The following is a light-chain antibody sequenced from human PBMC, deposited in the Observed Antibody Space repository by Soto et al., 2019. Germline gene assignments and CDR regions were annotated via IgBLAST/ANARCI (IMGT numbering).Light chain of an antibody. CDR2: DAS. Sequence: EIVLTQSPATLSLSPGERSTLSFRASQSVSSYLTWYQQKPGQAPRLLIYDASNRATGIPARFSGSGSGTEFTLTISRLEPEDFAVYYCQHRSNWPPDFCPGTKVDI. CDR1: QSVSSY. V-gene: IGKV3-11*01. J-gene: IGKJ3*01. CDR3: QHRSNWPPD.